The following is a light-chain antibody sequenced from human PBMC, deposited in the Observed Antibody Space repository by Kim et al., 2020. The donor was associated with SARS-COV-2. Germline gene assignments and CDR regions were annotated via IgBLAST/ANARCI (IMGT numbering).Light chain of an antibody. CDR2: GKN. Sequence: VALGQTVRITCQGDSLRSYYATCYQQKPGYAPILVIYGKNNRPSGIPDRFSGSSSGNTASLTITGTQAGDEADYYCNSRDSNDNVVFGGGTKLTVL. CDR1: SLRSYY. J-gene: IGLJ2*01. V-gene: IGLV3-19*01. CDR3: NSRDSNDNVV.